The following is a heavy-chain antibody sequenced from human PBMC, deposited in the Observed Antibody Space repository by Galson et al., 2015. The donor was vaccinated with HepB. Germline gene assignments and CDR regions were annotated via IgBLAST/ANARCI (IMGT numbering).Heavy chain of an antibody. J-gene: IGHJ4*02. D-gene: IGHD6-13*01. CDR2: INAGNGNT. Sequence: SVKVSCKASGYTFTSYAMHWVRQAPGQRLEWMGWINAGNGNTKYSQKFQGRVTITRDTSASTAYMELSSLRSEDTAVYYCARVRFTAAVGSVLEYWGQGTLVTVSS. CDR1: GYTFTSYA. CDR3: ARVRFTAAVGSVLEY. V-gene: IGHV1-3*01.